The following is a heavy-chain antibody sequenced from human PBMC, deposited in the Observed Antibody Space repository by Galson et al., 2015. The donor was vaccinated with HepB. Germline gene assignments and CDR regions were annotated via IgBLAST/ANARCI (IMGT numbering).Heavy chain of an antibody. J-gene: IGHJ4*02. D-gene: IGHD6-13*01. Sequence: SLRLSCAATGFTFKSYWMHWVRQTPGKGLEWVALISYDGNTKYYADSVKGRFTISRDNSKNTLYLQMSSLRAEDTAVYYCARDRYSSSWYYFDYWGQGTLVTVSS. CDR2: ISYDGNTK. V-gene: IGHV3-30*03. CDR1: GFTFKSYW. CDR3: ARDRYSSSWYYFDY.